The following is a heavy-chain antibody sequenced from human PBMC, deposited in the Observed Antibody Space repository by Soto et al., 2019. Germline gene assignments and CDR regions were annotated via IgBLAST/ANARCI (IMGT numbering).Heavy chain of an antibody. V-gene: IGHV3-30*18. Sequence: PGGSLRLSCAASGFTFSSYGMHWVRQAPGKGLEWVAVISYDGSNKYYADSVKGRFTISRDNSKNTLYLQMNSLRAEDTAVYYCAKDTRATGLTGWGQGTLVTVSS. J-gene: IGHJ4*02. CDR2: ISYDGSNK. D-gene: IGHD1-20*01. CDR1: GFTFSSYG. CDR3: AKDTRATGLTG.